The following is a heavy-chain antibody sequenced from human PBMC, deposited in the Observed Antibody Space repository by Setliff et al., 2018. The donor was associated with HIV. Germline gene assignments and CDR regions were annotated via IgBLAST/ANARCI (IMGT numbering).Heavy chain of an antibody. Sequence: GASVKVSCKVSGYILTELSRHWVRQAPGKGLEWMGGFDPEDGETISAQKFQGRATMTEGTSTDTAYMELRSLRSEDTAVYYCSTSPRGLGVAATGRRYLHHWGQGTQVTVSS. D-gene: IGHD6-19*01. CDR1: GYILTELS. CDR2: FDPEDGET. V-gene: IGHV1-24*01. CDR3: STSPRGLGVAATGRRYLHH. J-gene: IGHJ1*01.